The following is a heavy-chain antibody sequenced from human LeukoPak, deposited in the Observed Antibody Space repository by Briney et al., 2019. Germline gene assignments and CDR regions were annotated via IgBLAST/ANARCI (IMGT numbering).Heavy chain of an antibody. V-gene: IGHV4-38-2*02. CDR1: GNSFGDYY. CDR2: IYHSGST. J-gene: IGHJ4*02. D-gene: IGHD3-22*01. CDR3: ARDYGDYYDNSGYSDY. Sequence: SETLSLTCTVSGNSFGDYYWSWVRQPAGKGLEWVGSIYHSGSTYYNPSLKSRVTISVDTSKNQFSLKLSSVTAADTAVYYCARDYGDYYDNSGYSDYWGQGTLVTVSS.